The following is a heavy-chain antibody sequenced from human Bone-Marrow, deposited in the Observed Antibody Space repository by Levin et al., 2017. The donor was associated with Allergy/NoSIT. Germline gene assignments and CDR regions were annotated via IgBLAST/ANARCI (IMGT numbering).Heavy chain of an antibody. CDR2: ISSSSSYI. V-gene: IGHV3-21*01. CDR1: GFTFSSYS. Sequence: PGGSLRLSCAASGFTFSSYSMNWVRQAPGKGLEWVSSISSSSSYIYYADSVKGRFTISRDNAKNSLYLQMNSLRAEDTAVYYCARETPAVGATNYYYYGMDVWGQGTTVTVSS. CDR3: ARETPAVGATNYYYYGMDV. J-gene: IGHJ6*02. D-gene: IGHD1-26*01.